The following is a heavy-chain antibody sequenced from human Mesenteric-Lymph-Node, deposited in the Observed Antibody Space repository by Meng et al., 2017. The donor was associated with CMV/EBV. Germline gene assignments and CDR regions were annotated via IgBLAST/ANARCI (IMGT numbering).Heavy chain of an antibody. CDR1: GFTFSSYA. Sequence: GESLKISCAASGFTFSSYAMNWVRQAPEKGLEWVSAISASGSDTYYADSVKGRFTISRDNSKNSLFLQMNSLRAEDTAVYYCARDRSYDFWSGYYRRQYYYGMDVWGQGTTVTVSS. CDR2: ISASGSDT. J-gene: IGHJ6*02. CDR3: ARDRSYDFWSGYYRRQYYYGMDV. D-gene: IGHD3-3*01. V-gene: IGHV3-23*01.